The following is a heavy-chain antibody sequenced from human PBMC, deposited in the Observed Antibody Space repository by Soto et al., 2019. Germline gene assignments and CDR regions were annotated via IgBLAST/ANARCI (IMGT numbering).Heavy chain of an antibody. V-gene: IGHV3-11*01. J-gene: IGHJ6*02. CDR2: ISDSGSPL. CDR1: GFDFSDYY. CDR3: ARDIRGYGMDV. Sequence: GGSLRLSCAASGFDFSDYYMSWSRLAPGKGLEWISYISDSGSPLYYADSVKGRFSISRDNARKSVYLQMNNLRADDTALYFCARDIRGYGMDVWGQGTTVTVSS. D-gene: IGHD3-10*01.